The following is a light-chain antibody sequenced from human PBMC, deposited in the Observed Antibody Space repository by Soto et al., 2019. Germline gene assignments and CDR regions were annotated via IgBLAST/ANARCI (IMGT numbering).Light chain of an antibody. V-gene: IGKV3-15*01. CDR1: QSVTSN. CDR3: QQRRNWQVT. J-gene: IGKJ5*01. Sequence: EIVMTLSPATLSVSPGERATLSCRASQSVTSNLAWYQQKPGQAPRLLIYGASTRATGIPARFSGGGSGTDFTLTISSLEPEDFAVYYCQQRRNWQVTFGQGTRLDIK. CDR2: GAS.